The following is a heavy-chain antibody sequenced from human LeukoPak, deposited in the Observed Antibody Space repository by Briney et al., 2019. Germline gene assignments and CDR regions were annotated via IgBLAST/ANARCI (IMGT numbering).Heavy chain of an antibody. J-gene: IGHJ4*02. Sequence: GGSLRLSCAASGFTFSSYAMSWVRQAPGKGLEWVSAISGSGGSTHYADSVKGRFTISRDNSKNTLYLQMNSLRAEDTAVYYCAKGYYYDSSGYFAYWGQGTLVTVSS. CDR2: ISGSGGST. D-gene: IGHD3-22*01. CDR1: GFTFSSYA. V-gene: IGHV3-23*01. CDR3: AKGYYYDSSGYFAY.